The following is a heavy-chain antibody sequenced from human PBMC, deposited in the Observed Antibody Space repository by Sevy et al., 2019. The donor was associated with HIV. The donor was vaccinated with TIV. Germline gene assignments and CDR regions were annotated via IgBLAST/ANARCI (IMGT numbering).Heavy chain of an antibody. D-gene: IGHD3-16*02. J-gene: IGHJ4*02. CDR1: GFTFSNVW. CDR3: ARDFSVI. Sequence: GGSLRLSCVVSGFTFSNVWMSWVRQAPGKGLEWVSVIYSGGSTYYADSVKGRFTISRDNSKNTLYLQMNSLRAEDTAVYYCARDFSVIGGQGTLVTVSS. V-gene: IGHV3-53*01. CDR2: IYSGGST.